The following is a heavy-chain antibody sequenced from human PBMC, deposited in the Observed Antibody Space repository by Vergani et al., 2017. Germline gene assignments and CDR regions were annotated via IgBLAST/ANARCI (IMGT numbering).Heavy chain of an antibody. CDR3: ARESCLGGSCYKPLFDY. CDR1: GGSINSHNYY. Sequence: QVQLQVSGPGLVKPSQTLSLTCTVSGGSINSHNYYWSWIRQPAGKGLEWIGRIHNSGSTNYNPSLKSRVTMSEDTSKNQFSLNLTSVTAADTAVYFCARESCLGGSCYKPLFDYWGQGSLVTDSS. V-gene: IGHV4-61*02. J-gene: IGHJ4*02. D-gene: IGHD2-15*01. CDR2: IHNSGST.